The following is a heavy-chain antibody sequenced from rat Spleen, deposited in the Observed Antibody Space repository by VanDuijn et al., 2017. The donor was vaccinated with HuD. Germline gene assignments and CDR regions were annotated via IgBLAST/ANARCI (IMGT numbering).Heavy chain of an antibody. CDR3: AREDIKFGFDF. Sequence: QVQLKESGPGLVQPSQTLSLTCTVSGFSLTNFHVHWVRQPPGKGLEWMGIMWSGGNTDYNSALRSRLSISRDTSKSQVFLKMNSLQTEDIATYYCAREDIKFGFDFWGQGVMVTVSS. J-gene: IGHJ2*01. CDR1: GFSLTNFH. V-gene: IGHV2-30*01. D-gene: IGHD2-7*01. CDR2: MWSGGNT.